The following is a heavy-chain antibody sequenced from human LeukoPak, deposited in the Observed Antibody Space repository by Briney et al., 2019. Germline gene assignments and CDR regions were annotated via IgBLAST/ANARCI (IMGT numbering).Heavy chain of an antibody. CDR3: AREEDGGYFDY. CDR2: INPSGGNT. Sequence: ASAKVSCKASGYTFTSYYIHWVRQDPGQGLEWMGIINPSGGNTNYARKFQGRVTMTRDTSTSTVYSELSSLRSEDTAMYYCAREEDGGYFDYWGQGTVVTVSS. D-gene: IGHD2-15*01. V-gene: IGHV1-46*01. J-gene: IGHJ4*02. CDR1: GYTFTSYY.